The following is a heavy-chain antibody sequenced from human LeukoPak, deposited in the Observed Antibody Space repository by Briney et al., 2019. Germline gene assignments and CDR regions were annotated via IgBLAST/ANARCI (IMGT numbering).Heavy chain of an antibody. D-gene: IGHD2-15*01. V-gene: IGHV4-4*07. CDR2: IYTSGST. J-gene: IGHJ3*02. CDR1: GGSISSYY. Sequence: PSETLSLTCTVSGGSISSYYWSWIRQPAGKGLEWIGRIYTSGSTNYNPSLKSRVTMSADTSKNQFSLKLSSVTAADTAVYYCARGLGYCSGGSCYFGAFDIWGQGTMVTVSS. CDR3: ARGLGYCSGGSCYFGAFDI.